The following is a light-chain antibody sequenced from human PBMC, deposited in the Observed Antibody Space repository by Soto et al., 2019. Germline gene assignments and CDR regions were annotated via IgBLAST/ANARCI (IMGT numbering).Light chain of an antibody. J-gene: IGKJ2*01. Sequence: DIQMTQAPSSLYASVGDRVTITCRASQNIIFYLNWYQQKPGQAPRPLIYAASNLQSGVPSRFSGSGSGTEFTLTISSLQPEDFATYFCQQSYTTPVYTFGQGTKLEIK. V-gene: IGKV1-39*01. CDR1: QNIIFY. CDR2: AAS. CDR3: QQSYTTPVYT.